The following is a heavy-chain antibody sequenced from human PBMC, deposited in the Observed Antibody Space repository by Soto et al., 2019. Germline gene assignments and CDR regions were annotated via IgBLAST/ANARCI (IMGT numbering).Heavy chain of an antibody. Sequence: QVQLVESGGGVVQPGRSLRLSCAASGFTFSSYAMHWVRQAPGKGLEWMAVISYDGSNQYYADSVKGRFTISRDNSKNTLYLQMNSLRAEDTAVYYCARDLKRSEAVWGQGTLVTVSS. CDR1: GFTFSSYA. J-gene: IGHJ4*02. CDR2: ISYDGSNQ. CDR3: ARDLKRSEAV. D-gene: IGHD3-3*01. V-gene: IGHV3-30-3*01.